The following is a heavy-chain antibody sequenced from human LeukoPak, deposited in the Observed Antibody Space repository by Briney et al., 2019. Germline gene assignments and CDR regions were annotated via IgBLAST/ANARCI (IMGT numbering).Heavy chain of an antibody. V-gene: IGHV1-24*01. J-gene: IGHJ4*02. CDR1: GYTLTELS. CDR3: ATDIAVAGAFDY. D-gene: IGHD6-19*01. Sequence: ASVKVSCKVSGYTLTELSMHWVRQAPGKGLEWMGGFDPEDGETIYAQKFQGRVTMTEDTSTDTAYMELSSLRSEDTAVYYCATDIAVAGAFDYWGQGALVTVSS. CDR2: FDPEDGET.